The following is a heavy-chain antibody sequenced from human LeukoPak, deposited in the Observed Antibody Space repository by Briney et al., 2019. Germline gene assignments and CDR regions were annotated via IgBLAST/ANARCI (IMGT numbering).Heavy chain of an antibody. CDR1: GDSVSSNSVA. V-gene: IGHV6-1*01. J-gene: IGHJ4*02. Sequence: SQTLSLTCAISGDSVSSNSVAWNWIRQSPSRGLEWLGRTYYRSKWYYDYAVAVKSRISINPDTSKNQFSLQLSSVTPEDTAVYYCARDPVGGSTIFDYWGQGTLVTVSS. CDR3: ARDPVGGSTIFDY. D-gene: IGHD1-26*01. CDR2: TYYRSKWYY.